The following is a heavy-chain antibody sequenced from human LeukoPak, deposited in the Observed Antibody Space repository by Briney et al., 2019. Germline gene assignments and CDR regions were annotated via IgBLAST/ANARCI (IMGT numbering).Heavy chain of an antibody. Sequence: ASVKVSCKASGYTFTSYYMHWVRQAPGQGLEWMGIINPSGGSTSYAQKFQGRVTMTRDTSTSTVYMELSSLRSEDTAVYYCARGIAARPKGDYFDYWGQGTLVTVPS. CDR2: INPSGGST. D-gene: IGHD6-6*01. V-gene: IGHV1-46*01. CDR3: ARGIAARPKGDYFDY. J-gene: IGHJ4*02. CDR1: GYTFTSYY.